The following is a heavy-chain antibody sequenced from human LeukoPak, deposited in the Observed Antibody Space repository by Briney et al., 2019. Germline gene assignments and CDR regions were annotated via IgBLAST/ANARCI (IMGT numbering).Heavy chain of an antibody. J-gene: IGHJ6*03. D-gene: IGHD5-18*01. Sequence: GGSLRLSCAASGFTFSSYAMSWVRLAPGKGLEWASAISGSGGSTYYADSVKGRFTISRDNSKNTLYLQMNSLRAEDTAVYYCAKDEGNVDTAMALYYYYMDVWGKGTTVTVSS. CDR3: AKDEGNVDTAMALYYYYMDV. CDR1: GFTFSSYA. V-gene: IGHV3-23*01. CDR2: ISGSGGST.